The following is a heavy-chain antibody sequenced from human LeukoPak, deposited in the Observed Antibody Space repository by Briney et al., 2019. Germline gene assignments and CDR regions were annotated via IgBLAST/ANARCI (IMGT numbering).Heavy chain of an antibody. Sequence: PSETLSLTCTVSGGSISTSGYYWGWIRQPPGKGLEWIGSIYHSGSAYYNPSLKSRVTISVDTSKNHFSLKLSSVTAADTAVYYCARDCPAYCNGGSCYYYYYMDVWGKGTTVTVSS. CDR1: GGSISTSGYY. CDR2: IYHSGSA. J-gene: IGHJ6*03. V-gene: IGHV4-39*07. D-gene: IGHD2-15*01. CDR3: ARDCPAYCNGGSCYYYYYMDV.